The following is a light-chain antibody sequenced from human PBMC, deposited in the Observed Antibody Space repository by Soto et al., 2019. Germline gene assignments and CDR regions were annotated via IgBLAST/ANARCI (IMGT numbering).Light chain of an antibody. J-gene: IGLJ1*01. CDR2: DVS. CDR1: TSDVGAYNY. Sequence: QSVLTQPASVSGSPGQSITISCTGTTSDVGAYNYVSWYQQHPGKAPKLIIYDVSYRPSGVSNRFSGSKSGNTASLTISGLQAEDEADYYCSSYTRSNTYVFGTGTKVTVL. CDR3: SSYTRSNTYV. V-gene: IGLV2-14*01.